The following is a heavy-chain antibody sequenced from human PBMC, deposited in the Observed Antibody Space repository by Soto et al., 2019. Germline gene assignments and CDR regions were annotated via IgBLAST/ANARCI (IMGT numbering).Heavy chain of an antibody. CDR3: AKDRPRRTSVYSFDY. D-gene: IGHD2-8*01. J-gene: IGHJ4*02. CDR2: ISNDGRDK. Sequence: PGGSLRLSCAASGFTFSSYAIHWVRQAPGKGLEWVAVISNDGRDKHYADSVKGRFTISRDNSKNTLYLEMNSLRADDTAVYYCAKDRPRRTSVYSFDYWGQGTPVTVSS. V-gene: IGHV3-30*18. CDR1: GFTFSSYA.